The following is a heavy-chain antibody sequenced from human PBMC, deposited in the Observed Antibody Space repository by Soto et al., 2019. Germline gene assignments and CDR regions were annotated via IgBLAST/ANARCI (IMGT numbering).Heavy chain of an antibody. CDR1: GGSISSYY. J-gene: IGHJ6*02. D-gene: IGHD6-19*01. CDR3: ARFSGSYYYAMDV. Sequence: PSETLSLTCTVSGGSISSYYWSWIRQPPGKGLEWIGYIYYSGTTSYNPSLKGRVTISVDTSKNQFSLQLKSVTAADTALYYCARFSGSYYYAMDVWGQGSTVTVSS. V-gene: IGHV4-59*12. CDR2: IYYSGTT.